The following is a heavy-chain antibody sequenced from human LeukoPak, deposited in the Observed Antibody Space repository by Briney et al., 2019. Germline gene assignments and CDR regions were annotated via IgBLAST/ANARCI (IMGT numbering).Heavy chain of an antibody. CDR1: GFNVTTNY. J-gene: IGHJ4*02. CDR3: AIPGWFGELLYPYDY. D-gene: IGHD3-10*01. V-gene: IGHV3-23*01. Sequence: GGSLRLSCAASGFNVTTNYMSWVRQAPGKGREWVSAISGSGGSTYYADSVKGRFTISRDNSKNTLYLQMNSLRAEDTAVYYCAIPGWFGELLYPYDYWGQGTLVTVSS. CDR2: ISGSGGST.